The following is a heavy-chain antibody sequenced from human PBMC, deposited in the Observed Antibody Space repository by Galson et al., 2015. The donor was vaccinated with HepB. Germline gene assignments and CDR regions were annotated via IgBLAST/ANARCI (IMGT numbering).Heavy chain of an antibody. CDR3: VRHHFQDFDWVFNLFDN. V-gene: IGHV4-39*01. CDR1: GGSISSSFSY. CDR2: IYYSGST. J-gene: IGHJ4*02. Sequence: SETLSLTCTVSGGSISSSFSYWGWVRQPPGKGLEWIGSIYYSGSTYYNPSLKSRVATPFDASRNQPSLKLSSVTAADTAVYYCVRHHFQDFDWVFNLFDNWGQGTLVTVSS. D-gene: IGHD3-9*01.